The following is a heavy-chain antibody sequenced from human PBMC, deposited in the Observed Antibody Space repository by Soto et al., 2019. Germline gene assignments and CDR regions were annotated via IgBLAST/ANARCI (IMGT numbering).Heavy chain of an antibody. J-gene: IGHJ6*02. CDR2: ISWNSGSI. CDR1: GFTFDDYA. V-gene: IGHV3-9*01. CDR3: AKDIGSSPFQYYGMDV. Sequence: GGSLRLSCAASGFTFDDYAMHWVRQAPGKGLEWVSGISWNSGSIGYADSVKGRFTISRDNAKNSLYLQMNSLRAEDTALYYCAKDIGSSPFQYYGMDVWGQGTKVTVSS. D-gene: IGHD6-6*01.